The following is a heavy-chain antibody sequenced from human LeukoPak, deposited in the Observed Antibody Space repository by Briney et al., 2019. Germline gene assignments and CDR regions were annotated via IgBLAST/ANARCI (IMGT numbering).Heavy chain of an antibody. Sequence: GRSLRLSCAASGFTFDDYAMHWVRQAPEKGLEWVSGISWNSGSIGYADSVKGRFTISRDNAKNSLYLQMNSLRAEDTALYYCATSYYYGSGSYYFYWGQGTLVTVSS. D-gene: IGHD3-10*01. CDR1: GFTFDDYA. CDR3: ATSYYYGSGSYYFY. V-gene: IGHV3-9*01. CDR2: ISWNSGSI. J-gene: IGHJ4*02.